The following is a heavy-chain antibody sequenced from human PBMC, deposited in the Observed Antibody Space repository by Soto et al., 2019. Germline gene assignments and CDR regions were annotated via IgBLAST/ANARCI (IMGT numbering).Heavy chain of an antibody. D-gene: IGHD4-17*01. CDR2: IFYSGIT. J-gene: IGHJ4*02. CDR1: GDSISSGDYY. Sequence: QVQLQESGPGLVKPSQTLSLTCTVSGDSISSGDYYWNWIRQPPGKGLEWIGYIFYSGITYSSPSLKSRLTISMDTSNNQCSRKLTSVTAADTAVYYCARASRNGYGDYVDFDYWGQGTLVTVSS. CDR3: ARASRNGYGDYVDFDY. V-gene: IGHV4-30-4*01.